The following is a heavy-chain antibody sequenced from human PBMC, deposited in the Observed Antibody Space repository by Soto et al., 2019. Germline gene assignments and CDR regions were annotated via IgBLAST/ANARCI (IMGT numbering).Heavy chain of an antibody. CDR1: GGTFSDFA. Sequence: QVQLVQSGAEVKKPGSSMKVSCKASGGTFSDFAFSWVRQAPGQGPEWMGGIMPIFGRPDYAQKFRDRVTIPAEESTRTVLVALRRLTSEDTGVYYCATWLRMAGIGNYYYGVDVWGQGTTGTVAS. CDR3: ATWLRMAGIGNYYYGVDV. V-gene: IGHV1-69*12. D-gene: IGHD6-19*01. CDR2: IMPIFGRP. J-gene: IGHJ6*02.